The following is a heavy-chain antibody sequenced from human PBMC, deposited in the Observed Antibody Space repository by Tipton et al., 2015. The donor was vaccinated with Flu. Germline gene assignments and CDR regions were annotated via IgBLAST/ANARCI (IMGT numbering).Heavy chain of an antibody. CDR3: ARLHSFYFYMDV. J-gene: IGHJ6*03. CDR1: RFSVSGIVY. V-gene: IGHV4-38-2*02. D-gene: IGHD4-11*01. CDR2: FYPSGTS. Sequence: TLSLTCTVSRFSVSGIVYWGWIRQSPGKGLEWLGSFYPSGTSYYNPSLKSRVTISLDTSKSHFSLNLNSVTAADTAVYYCARLHSFYFYMDVWGKGTTVTVSS.